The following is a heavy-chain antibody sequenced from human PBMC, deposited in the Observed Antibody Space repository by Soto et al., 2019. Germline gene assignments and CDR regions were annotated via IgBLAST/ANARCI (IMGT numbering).Heavy chain of an antibody. J-gene: IGHJ6*03. Sequence: QVQLVESGGGVVQPGRSLRLSCAASGFTFSSYGMHWVRQAPGKGLEWVAVIWYDGSNKYYADSVKGRFTISRDNSKNTLYLQMNSLRAEDTAVYYCARDPGDPPPYYMDVWGKGTTVTVSS. V-gene: IGHV3-33*01. CDR3: ARDPGDPPPYYMDV. CDR2: IWYDGSNK. CDR1: GFTFSSYG.